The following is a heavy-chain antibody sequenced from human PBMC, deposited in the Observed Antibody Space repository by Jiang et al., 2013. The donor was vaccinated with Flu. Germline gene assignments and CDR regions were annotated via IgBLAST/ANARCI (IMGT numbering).Heavy chain of an antibody. CDR2: TYYRSKWHT. J-gene: IGHJ6*01. CDR3: ARVHSSSSQDTDV. Sequence: QTLSLTCAISGDSVSSNSAAWNWIRQSPSRGLEWLGRTYYRSKWHTGYAASVKSRIAINPDTFENQFSLHLSSVTPEDTAVYYCARVHSSSSQDTDVWGQGTTVT. CDR1: GDSVSSNSAA. V-gene: IGHV6-1*01. D-gene: IGHD6-6*01.